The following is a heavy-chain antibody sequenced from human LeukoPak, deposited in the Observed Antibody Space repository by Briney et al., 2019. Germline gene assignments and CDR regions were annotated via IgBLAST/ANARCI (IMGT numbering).Heavy chain of an antibody. CDR3: ARERIVAGTGTFDS. D-gene: IGHD6-19*01. CDR1: GYTFTSYG. Sequence: GASVKVSCKASGYTFTSYGLSWVRQAPGQGLEWMGWISGYNGKTNYAQKLQGRVTLTTDTSTSTAYMELRSLRSDDTAVYYCARERIVAGTGTFDSWGQGTLVTVSS. CDR2: ISGYNGKT. J-gene: IGHJ4*02. V-gene: IGHV1-18*01.